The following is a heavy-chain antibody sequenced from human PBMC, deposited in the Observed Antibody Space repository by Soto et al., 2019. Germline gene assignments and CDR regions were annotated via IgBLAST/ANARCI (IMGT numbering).Heavy chain of an antibody. D-gene: IGHD2-2*01. J-gene: IGHJ6*02. CDR2: IYYSGST. V-gene: IGHV4-30-2*06. Sequence: PSETLSLTCAVSGDSISSGGFSWSWIRQSPGKGLELIGYIYYSGSTYYNPSLKSRVTISVDRSKNEFSLRLSSVTAADTAVYYCERTVPAATYYYYGMDVWGQGTTVTVSS. CDR1: GDSISSGGFS. CDR3: ERTVPAATYYYYGMDV.